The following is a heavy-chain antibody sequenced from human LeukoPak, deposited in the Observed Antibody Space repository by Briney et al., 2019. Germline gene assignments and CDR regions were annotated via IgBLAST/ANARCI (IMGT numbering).Heavy chain of an antibody. CDR3: ARDRSSSSSNPWFDP. V-gene: IGHV4-59*11. CDR1: GGSISSHY. D-gene: IGHD6-6*01. J-gene: IGHJ5*02. Sequence: SETLSLTCTVSGGSISSHYWSWIRQPPGKGLEWIGYIYYGGSTYYNPSLKSRVTISVDTSKNQFSLKLSSVTAADTAVYYCARDRSSSSSNPWFDPWGQGTLVTVSS. CDR2: IYYGGST.